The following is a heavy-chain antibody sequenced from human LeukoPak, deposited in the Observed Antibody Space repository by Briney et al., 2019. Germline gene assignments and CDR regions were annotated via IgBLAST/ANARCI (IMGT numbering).Heavy chain of an antibody. CDR1: GGSFSGYY. D-gene: IGHD3-10*01. V-gene: IGHV4-59*08. CDR3: ARSSGSYWPFWI. Sequence: PSETLSLTCAVYGGSFSGYYWSWIRQPPGKGLEWIGYIYYSGSTNYNPSLKSRVTISVDTSKNQFSLKLSSVTAADTAVYYCARSSGSYWPFWIWGQGTLVTVSS. J-gene: IGHJ4*02. CDR2: IYYSGST.